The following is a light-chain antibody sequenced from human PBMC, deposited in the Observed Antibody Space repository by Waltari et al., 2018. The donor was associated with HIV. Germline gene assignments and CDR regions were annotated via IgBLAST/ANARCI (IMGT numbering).Light chain of an antibody. J-gene: IGKJ1*01. CDR2: WAS. Sequence: DIVMTQSPDSLAVSLGGRATINCKSSRNIFYRSFKRNYLSWYQQKPGQPPKLVIYWASTRESGVPDRFSGSGSETNFTLTISSLQAEDAAVYYCQQYFSTPWTFGQGTTVEVK. V-gene: IGKV4-1*01. CDR1: RNIFYRSFKRNY. CDR3: QQYFSTPWT.